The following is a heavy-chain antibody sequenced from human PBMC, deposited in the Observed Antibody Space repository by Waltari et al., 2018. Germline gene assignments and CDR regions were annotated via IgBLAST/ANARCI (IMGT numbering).Heavy chain of an antibody. V-gene: IGHV4-4*02. CDR3: ARDRGRGLYLDS. J-gene: IGHJ4*02. CDR1: GASISGSFW. Sequence: QVQLQESGPGLVKPSGTLSVTCADSGASISGSFWWSWVRQTPGKGLEWIGQIHGSGRINYNPSLESRVTVSRDTSNNQFSLKLTSATAADTAVYFCARDRGRGLYLDSWGQGILVTVSP. D-gene: IGHD5-12*01. CDR2: IHGSGRI.